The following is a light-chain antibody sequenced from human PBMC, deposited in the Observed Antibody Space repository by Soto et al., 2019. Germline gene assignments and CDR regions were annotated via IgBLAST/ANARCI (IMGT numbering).Light chain of an antibody. J-gene: IGKJ4*01. V-gene: IGKV3-20*01. CDR2: YTS. Sequence: EIVLTQSPGTLSLSPGERATLSCRASQSIGSNYLAWYQQKPGQTPRLLIYYTSSRATGIPDRFSASGSGKDFTLTISRLEPEDFAVYYCQHYGGSFTFGGGTKVEI. CDR3: QHYGGSFT. CDR1: QSIGSNY.